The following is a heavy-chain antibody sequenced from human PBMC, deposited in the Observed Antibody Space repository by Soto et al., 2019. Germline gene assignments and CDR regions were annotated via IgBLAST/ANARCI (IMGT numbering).Heavy chain of an antibody. J-gene: IGHJ1*01. CDR3: ARNSGSSWLAEYFQH. CDR2: ISAYNGNT. V-gene: IGHV1-18*01. CDR1: GYTFTSYG. D-gene: IGHD6-13*01. Sequence: ASVKVSCKASGYTFTSYGISWVRQAPGQGLEWMGRISAYNGNTNYAQKLQGRVTMTTDTSTSTAYMELRSLRSDDTAVYYCARNSGSSWLAEYFQHWGQGTLVTVSS.